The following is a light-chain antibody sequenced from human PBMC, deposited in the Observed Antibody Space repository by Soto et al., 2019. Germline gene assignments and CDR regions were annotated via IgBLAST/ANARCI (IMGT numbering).Light chain of an antibody. CDR1: SSDLGAYDY. V-gene: IGLV2-14*03. Sequence: QSARAQPASLSGSHGQSIAIPSTETSSDLGAYDYVSWYQQFTDKPPKLIIYEVSHRPSGVSDRFSGSKSVNTATLTISRLQAEDEADYYCSSYTSSSTRVFGTGTKVTVL. J-gene: IGLJ1*01. CDR2: EVS. CDR3: SSYTSSSTRV.